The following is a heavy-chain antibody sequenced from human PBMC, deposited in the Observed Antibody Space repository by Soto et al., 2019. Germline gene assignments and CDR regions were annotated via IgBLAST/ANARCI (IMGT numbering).Heavy chain of an antibody. CDR1: GGSIRNVDYW. CDR2: VFYSGDT. D-gene: IGHD1-1*01. J-gene: IGHJ4*02. Sequence: PSETPSLPYGVSGGSIRNVDYWRGWIRQPPGKGLEWIGSVFYSGDTYYNPSLESRLTISVDTSNNQFSLTLTSVTAADTAVYYCARHVGTGLYYFDYWGQGSLVTVSS. V-gene: IGHV4-39*01. CDR3: ARHVGTGLYYFDY.